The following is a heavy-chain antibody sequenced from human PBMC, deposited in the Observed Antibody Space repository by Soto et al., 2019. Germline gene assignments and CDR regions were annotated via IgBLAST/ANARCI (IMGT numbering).Heavy chain of an antibody. D-gene: IGHD4-17*01. Sequence: PGWSLRLSCAASGFTFSTYALSWVRQAPGKGVEWVSVMSGSGGSTYYADSVKGRFTISRDNSKNTLYLQMNSLSAEDTAVYYCAKEGLRWYVDCWDLGTLDTVSS. V-gene: IGHV3-23*01. CDR2: MSGSGGST. CDR3: AKEGLRWYVDC. J-gene: IGHJ4*02. CDR1: GFTFSTYA.